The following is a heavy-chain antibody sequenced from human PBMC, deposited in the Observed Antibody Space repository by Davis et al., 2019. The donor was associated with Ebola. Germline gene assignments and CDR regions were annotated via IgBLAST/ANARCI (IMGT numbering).Heavy chain of an antibody. CDR3: ARLCGGDCRDLYYYYGMDV. CDR2: IYYSGST. D-gene: IGHD2-21*02. V-gene: IGHV4-39*01. J-gene: IGHJ6*04. CDR1: GGSISSSSYY. Sequence: MPSETLSLTCTVSGGSISSSSYYWGWIRQPPGKGLEWIGSIYYSGSTYYNPSLKSRVTISVDTSKNQFSLKLSSVTAADTSVYYCARLCGGDCRDLYYYYGMDVWGKGTTVTVSP.